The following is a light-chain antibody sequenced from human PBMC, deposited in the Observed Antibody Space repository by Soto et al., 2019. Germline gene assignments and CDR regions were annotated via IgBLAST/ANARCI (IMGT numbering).Light chain of an antibody. J-gene: IGLJ1*01. V-gene: IGLV2-23*01. CDR3: CSYAGSSTYV. CDR2: EGS. Sequence: QSVLTPPTSVSGSPGQSFTISCTGTSSDVGSYNLVSCYQQHPGKDPKLMIYEGSKRPSGVSNRFSGSKSGNTASLTISGLQAEDEADYYCCSYAGSSTYVFGTGTKVTVL. CDR1: SSDVGSYNL.